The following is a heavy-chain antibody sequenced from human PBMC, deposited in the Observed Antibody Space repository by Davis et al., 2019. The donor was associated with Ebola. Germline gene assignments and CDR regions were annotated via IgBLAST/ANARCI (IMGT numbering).Heavy chain of an antibody. Sequence: GGSLRLSCAASGFTVSSNYMSWVRQAPGKGLEWVSVIYSGGSTYYADSVKGRFTISRDNSKNTLYLQMNSLRAEDTAVYYCARDLMVQGVIISGYYYYGMDVWGQGTTVTVSS. CDR3: ARDLMVQGVIISGYYYYGMDV. D-gene: IGHD3-10*01. CDR2: IYSGGST. CDR1: GFTVSSNY. V-gene: IGHV3-66*01. J-gene: IGHJ6*02.